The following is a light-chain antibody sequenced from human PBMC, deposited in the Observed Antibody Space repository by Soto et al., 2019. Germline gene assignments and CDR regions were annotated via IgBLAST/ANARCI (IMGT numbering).Light chain of an antibody. CDR2: AAS. CDR3: HQYNSYSGA. J-gene: IGKJ1*01. Sequence: EIVLTQSPGTLSSSPGERATLSCRASQSVSSSYLAWYQQKPGQAPRLLIYAASSRQSGIPDRFSGSGSGTDFTLTISSLQPEDFATYYCHQYNSYSGACGQGTKVDIK. V-gene: IGKV3-20*01. CDR1: QSVSSSY.